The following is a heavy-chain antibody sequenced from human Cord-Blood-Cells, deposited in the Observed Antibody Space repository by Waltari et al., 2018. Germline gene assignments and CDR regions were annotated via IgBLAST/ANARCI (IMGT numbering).Heavy chain of an antibody. CDR2: ISNDGSNK. D-gene: IGHD6-13*01. CDR1: GFTFSSYA. J-gene: IGHJ4*02. CDR3: ARGTRYRSSWYVDY. V-gene: IGHV3-30-3*01. Sequence: QVQLVESGGGVVQPGRSLRPSCAASGFTFSSYALHWFRQPPDKGLEWVTVISNDGSNKYYADSGQGRFTSSRDNSKNTLYLEMNSLRAEDTAVYYCARGTRYRSSWYVDYWGQGTLVTVSS.